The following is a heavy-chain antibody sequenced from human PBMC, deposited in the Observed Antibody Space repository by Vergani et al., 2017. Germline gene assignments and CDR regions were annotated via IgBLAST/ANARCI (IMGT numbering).Heavy chain of an antibody. CDR3: ARDGGRDGYNFPDLDY. CDR1: GGTFSSYA. J-gene: IGHJ4*02. CDR2: IVPIFGTA. V-gene: IGHV1-69*13. Sequence: QVQLVQSGAEVKKPGSSVKVSCKASGGTFSSYAISWVRQAPGQGLEWMGRIVPIFGTANYAQKFQGRVTITADESTSTAYMELSSLRSEDTAVYYCARDGGRDGYNFPDLDYWGQGTLVTVSS. D-gene: IGHD5-24*01.